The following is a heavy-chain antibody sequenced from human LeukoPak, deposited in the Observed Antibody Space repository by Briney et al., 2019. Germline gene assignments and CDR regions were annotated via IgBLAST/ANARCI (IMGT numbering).Heavy chain of an antibody. V-gene: IGHV3-7*01. CDR1: GFTVSIYW. CDR3: ARKRGSGWYLGY. Sequence: GGSLRLSCAASGFTVSIYWMSWVRQAPGKGLEWVANIKQDGSDKYYVDSVKGRFTISRDNAKNSLYLQMNSLRAEDTAVYYCARKRGSGWYLGYWGQGTLVTVSS. D-gene: IGHD6-19*01. J-gene: IGHJ4*02. CDR2: IKQDGSDK.